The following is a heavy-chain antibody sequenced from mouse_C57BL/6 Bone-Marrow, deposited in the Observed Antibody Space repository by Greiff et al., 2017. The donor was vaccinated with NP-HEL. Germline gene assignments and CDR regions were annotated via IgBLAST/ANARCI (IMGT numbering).Heavy chain of an antibody. V-gene: IGHV3-6*01. Sequence: ESGPGLVKPSQSLSLTCSVTGYSITSGYYWNWIRQFPGNKLEWMGYISYDGSNNYNPSLKNRISITRDTSKNQFFLKLNSVTTEDTATYYCASYSLYYFDYWGQGTTLTVSS. CDR2: ISYDGSN. J-gene: IGHJ2*01. CDR1: GYSITSGYY. D-gene: IGHD1-1*01. CDR3: ASYSLYYFDY.